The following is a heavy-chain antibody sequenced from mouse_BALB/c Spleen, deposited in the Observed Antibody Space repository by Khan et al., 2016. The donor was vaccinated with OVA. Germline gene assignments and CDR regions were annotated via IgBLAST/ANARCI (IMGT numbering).Heavy chain of an antibody. CDR3: ARNVYYDCYYAMDY. J-gene: IGHJ4*01. Sequence: QVQLKESGPGLVAPSQSLSITCTVSGFSLSRYSVHWVRQPPGKGLEWLGMIWDGGSTDYNSALKSRLSISKDNSKSQVFLKMNSLQTDDTAMYYFARNVYYDCYYAMDYWGQGTSVTVSS. D-gene: IGHD2-4*01. CDR2: IWDGGST. CDR1: GFSLSRYS. V-gene: IGHV2-6-4*01.